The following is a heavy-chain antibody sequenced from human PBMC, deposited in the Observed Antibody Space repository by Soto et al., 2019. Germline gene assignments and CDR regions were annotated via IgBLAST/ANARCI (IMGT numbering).Heavy chain of an antibody. CDR3: ARYCSGGSCHKGVPVY. J-gene: IGHJ4*02. CDR1: GYSLTSYG. V-gene: IGHV1-18*01. CDR2: INTYNGDT. D-gene: IGHD2-15*01. Sequence: QIQLVQSGAEVKKPGTSVKVSCKVSGYSLTSYGISWVRHAPGQCLEWMGWINTYNGDTNYAQNLQGRVTVTTDKSTSTAYMELRSLRSDDTAVYFCARYCSGGSCHKGVPVYWGQGTLVTVSS.